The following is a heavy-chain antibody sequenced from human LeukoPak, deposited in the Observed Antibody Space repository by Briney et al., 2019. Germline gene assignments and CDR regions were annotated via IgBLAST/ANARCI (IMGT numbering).Heavy chain of an antibody. J-gene: IGHJ4*02. V-gene: IGHV3-74*01. CDR1: GLTLSGYW. CDR2: INGDASSA. D-gene: IGHD5-18*01. CDR3: ARARGNTYGYFEY. Sequence: GGSLRLSRPACGLTLSGYWRHWLRPAPGGGLVWVSRINGDASSASYAHSLRGRFSISTENAQSTRCLQMNSLRVEDTAVYYCARARGNTYGYFEYWGQGTLVTVS.